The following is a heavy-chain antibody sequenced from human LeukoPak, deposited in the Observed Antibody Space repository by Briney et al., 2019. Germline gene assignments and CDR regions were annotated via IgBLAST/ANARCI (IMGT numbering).Heavy chain of an antibody. Sequence: GGSLRLSCAASGFTFSSYWMHWVRQAPGKGLMWVSRINSDGSITNYADSVKGRFTISRDNATNTLYLQMTSLRAEDTAVYYCARVRATFSPHFDNWGQGTLVTVSS. CDR1: GFTFSSYW. CDR2: INSDGSIT. D-gene: IGHD5-12*01. V-gene: IGHV3-74*01. CDR3: ARVRATFSPHFDN. J-gene: IGHJ4*02.